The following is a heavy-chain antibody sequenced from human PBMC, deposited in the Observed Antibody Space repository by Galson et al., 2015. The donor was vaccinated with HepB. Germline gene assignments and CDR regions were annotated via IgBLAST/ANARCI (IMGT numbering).Heavy chain of an antibody. CDR3: SSERYFDWFSPSLRNWFDP. CDR1: GFTFSSYW. D-gene: IGHD3-9*01. V-gene: IGHV3-7*03. J-gene: IGHJ5*02. CDR2: IKEDGSEK. Sequence: SLRLSCAASGFTFSSYWMSWVRQGPGKGLEWVANIKEDGSEKYYADSVKGRFTISRDNAKNSLYLQMNSLRVEDTAVFYCSSERYFDWFSPSLRNWFDPWGQGTLVTVSS.